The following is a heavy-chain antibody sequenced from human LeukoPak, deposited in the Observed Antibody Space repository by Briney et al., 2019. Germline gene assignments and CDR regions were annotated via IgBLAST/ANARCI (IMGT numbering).Heavy chain of an antibody. D-gene: IGHD1-14*01. V-gene: IGHV4-59*01. CDR2: IYYSGST. CDR3: ARSRTVTTLNWFDP. Sequence: PSETLSLTCTVSGGSISSYYWSWIRQPPGKGLEWIGYIYYSGSTNYNPSLKSRVTISVDTSKNQFSLKLSSVTAADTAVYYCARSRTVTTLNWFDPGAREPWSPSPQ. J-gene: IGHJ5*02. CDR1: GGSISSYY.